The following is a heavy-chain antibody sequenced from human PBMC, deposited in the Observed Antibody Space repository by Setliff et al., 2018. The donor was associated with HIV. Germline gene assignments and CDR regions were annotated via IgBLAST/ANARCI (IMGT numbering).Heavy chain of an antibody. CDR2: INHSGST. CDR3: ARYGDGYNSGDALVY. CDR1: GGSFSGYF. D-gene: IGHD5-12*01. Sequence: SETLSLTCAVYGGSFSGYFWSWIRQSPGKGLQWIGEINHSGSTTYNPSLKSRVTISVDTSKNQLSLKLSSVTAADTAVYYCARYGDGYNSGDALVYWGQGTLVTVSS. J-gene: IGHJ4*02. V-gene: IGHV4-34*01.